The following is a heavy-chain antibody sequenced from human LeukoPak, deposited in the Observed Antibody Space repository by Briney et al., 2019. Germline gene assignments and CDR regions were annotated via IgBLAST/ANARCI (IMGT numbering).Heavy chain of an antibody. V-gene: IGHV1-2*02. Sequence: ASVKVSCKASGYTFTGYYMHWVRQAPGQGLEWMGWINPNSGGTNYAQKFQGRVTMTRDTSISTAYMELSRPRSDDTAVYYCAKPRYDFWSGYTLDPWGQGTLVTVSS. CDR2: INPNSGGT. CDR1: GYTFTGYY. CDR3: AKPRYDFWSGYTLDP. D-gene: IGHD3-3*01. J-gene: IGHJ5*02.